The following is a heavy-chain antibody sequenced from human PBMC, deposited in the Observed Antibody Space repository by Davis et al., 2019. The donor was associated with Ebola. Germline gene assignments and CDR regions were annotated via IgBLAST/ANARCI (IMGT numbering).Heavy chain of an antibody. CDR3: ARDSGYSSSSGSY. D-gene: IGHD6-6*01. V-gene: IGHV1-18*01. CDR2: ISAYNGNT. J-gene: IGHJ4*02. CDR1: GYTFTSYG. Sequence: AASVKVSCKTSGYTFTSYGTSWVRQAPGQGLEWMGWISAYNGNTNYAQKLQGRVNMTTDTSTSTAYMELRSLRSEDTAVYFCARDSGYSSSSGSYWGQGTLVTVSS.